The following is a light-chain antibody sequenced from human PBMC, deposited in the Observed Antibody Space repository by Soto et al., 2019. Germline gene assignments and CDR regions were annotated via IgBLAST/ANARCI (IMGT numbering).Light chain of an antibody. CDR3: QQYNNWPGT. CDR2: GAS. J-gene: IGKJ1*01. CDR1: QSVSGN. V-gene: IGKV3-15*01. Sequence: EILMTQSPATLSVSPGERVTLSCRASQSVSGNLAWYQLKPGQAPRLLISGASARTTGFPARFSGSGSGTEFTLTISSLQSEDFAVYYCQQYNNWPGTFGQGTKVDI.